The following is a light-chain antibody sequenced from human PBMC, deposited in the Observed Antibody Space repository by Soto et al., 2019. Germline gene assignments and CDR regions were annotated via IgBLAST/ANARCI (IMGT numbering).Light chain of an antibody. V-gene: IGKV3-11*01. CDR3: QPYNNWPSRP. CDR2: DAS. Sequence: EIVLTQSPATLSLSPGERATLSCRASQSVSSYLAWYQQKPGQAPRLLIYDASNRATGIPARFSGSGSGTEFTLTISSLKPEDFEVYYCQPYNNWPSRPFGQGTQVEIK. J-gene: IGKJ1*01. CDR1: QSVSSY.